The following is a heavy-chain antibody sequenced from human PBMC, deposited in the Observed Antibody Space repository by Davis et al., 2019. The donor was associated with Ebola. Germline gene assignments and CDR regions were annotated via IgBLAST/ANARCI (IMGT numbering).Heavy chain of an antibody. CDR3: ARDYEWLVLDY. Sequence: GGSLRLSCAASGFTFSSYGMHWVRQAPGKGLAWVAVIWYDGSNKYYADSVKGRFTISRDNSKNTLYLQMNSLRAEDTAVYYCARDYEWLVLDYWGQGTLVTVSS. CDR1: GFTFSSYG. D-gene: IGHD6-19*01. V-gene: IGHV3-33*01. J-gene: IGHJ4*02. CDR2: IWYDGSNK.